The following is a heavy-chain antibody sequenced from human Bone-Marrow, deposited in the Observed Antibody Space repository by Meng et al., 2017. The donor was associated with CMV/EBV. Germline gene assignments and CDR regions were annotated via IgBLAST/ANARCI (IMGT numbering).Heavy chain of an antibody. Sequence: YAISWVRQAPEQGLEWMGGIIPIFGTANYAQKFQGRVTITADESTSTAYMELSSLRSEDTAVYYCAGGYCSGGSCYSKGPPVYNWFDPWGQGTLVTVSS. J-gene: IGHJ5*02. D-gene: IGHD2-15*01. CDR1: YA. CDR3: AGGYCSGGSCYSKGPPVYNWFDP. V-gene: IGHV1-69*01. CDR2: IIPIFGTA.